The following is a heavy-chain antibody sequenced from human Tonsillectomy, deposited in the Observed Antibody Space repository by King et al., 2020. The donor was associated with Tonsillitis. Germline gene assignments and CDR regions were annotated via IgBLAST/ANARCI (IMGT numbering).Heavy chain of an antibody. V-gene: IGHV4-30-4*07. CDR3: ARGYCANGVCLDAFGI. D-gene: IGHD2-8*01. CDR2: TYYSGST. J-gene: IGHJ3*02. CDR1: GGSISTGDFS. Sequence: VQLQESGPGLVKPSQTLSLTCAVSGGSISTGDFSWTWIRQPPGRGLEWIGYTYYSGSTYYNPSLKSRVTMSVDTSKNQFSLKLTSVTAADTAVYYCARGYCANGVCLDAFGIWGQGTMVTVSS.